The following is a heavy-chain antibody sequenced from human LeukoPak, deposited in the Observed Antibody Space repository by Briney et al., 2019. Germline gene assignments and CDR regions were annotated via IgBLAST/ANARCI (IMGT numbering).Heavy chain of an antibody. CDR3: VSRLYQLLLSGADADY. V-gene: IGHV3-7*01. Sequence: GGSLRLSCSASGFTFSRHHMTWVRQAPGKGLEWVANIKPDASGKHYVDSVKGRFTISRDNAKNSLYLQMNSLRAEDTAVYYCVSRLYQLLLSGADADYWGQGTLVTVSS. CDR1: GFTFSRHH. J-gene: IGHJ4*02. CDR2: IKPDASGK. D-gene: IGHD2-2*01.